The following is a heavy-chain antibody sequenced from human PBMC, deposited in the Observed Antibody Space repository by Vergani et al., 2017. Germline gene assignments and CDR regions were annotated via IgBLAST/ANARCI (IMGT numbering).Heavy chain of an antibody. Sequence: VQIVESGGGLVQPGGSLRLSCSASGVTFRDYGMHWVRQAPGKGLEWVAFISYDGTMKKYADSVKGRFTISRDNSRNTLYLQVNSLRVEDTTMYYCARDYDLVTGIDQWGQGTLVSVSS. CDR3: ARDYDLVTGIDQ. D-gene: IGHD3-9*01. CDR1: GVTFRDYG. CDR2: ISYDGTMK. V-gene: IGHV3-30*03. J-gene: IGHJ4*02.